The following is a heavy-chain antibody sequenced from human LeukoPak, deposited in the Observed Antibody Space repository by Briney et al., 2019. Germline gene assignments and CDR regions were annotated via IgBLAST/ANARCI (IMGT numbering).Heavy chain of an antibody. Sequence: SETLSLTCTVSGGSISSYYWSWIRQPPGKGLEWIGYIYYSGSTNYNPSLKSQVTISVDTSKNQFSLKLSSVTAADTAVYYCAAAVLGYSSGWGPFDYWGQGTLVTVSS. CDR2: IYYSGST. J-gene: IGHJ4*02. CDR1: GGSISSYY. CDR3: AAAVLGYSSGWGPFDY. V-gene: IGHV4-59*01. D-gene: IGHD6-19*01.